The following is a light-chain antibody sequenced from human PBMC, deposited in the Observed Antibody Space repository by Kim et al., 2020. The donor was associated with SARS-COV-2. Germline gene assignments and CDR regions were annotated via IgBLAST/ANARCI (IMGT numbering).Light chain of an antibody. CDR3: QHYGRSLT. J-gene: IGKJ1*01. V-gene: IGKV3-20*01. CDR2: DTS. CDR1: QSVNSGC. Sequence: LSPGARVTLSCRASQSVNSGCLAWYQQKPGEAPRLLIYDTSDRAVGIPDRFSSSGSGTDFTLTISSLEPEDFAVYYCQHYGRSLTFGQGTKVDIK.